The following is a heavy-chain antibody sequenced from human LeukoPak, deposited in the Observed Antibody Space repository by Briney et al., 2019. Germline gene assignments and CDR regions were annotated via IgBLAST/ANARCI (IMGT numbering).Heavy chain of an antibody. J-gene: IGHJ5*02. CDR3: ASHHYSGWGSPNWFGP. D-gene: IGHD3-10*01. Sequence: SETLSLTCTVSGDSISGGAYLWGWIRQSPGKGREWIGSTYDSGTTYHTPSLRSPVSISVAMSKNQFSLKLSSMTAADTAVYYCASHHYSGWGSPNWFGPWGQGTLVTVSS. CDR1: GDSISGGAYL. V-gene: IGHV4-39*01. CDR2: TYDSGTT.